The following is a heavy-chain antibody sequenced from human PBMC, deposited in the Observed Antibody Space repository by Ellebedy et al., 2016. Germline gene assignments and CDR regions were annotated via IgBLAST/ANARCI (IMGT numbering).Heavy chain of an antibody. J-gene: IGHJ4*02. CDR1: AFYFDNYA. V-gene: IGHV3-30*18. D-gene: IGHD4-17*01. Sequence: GESLKISCAASAFYFDNYAMHWVRQAPGKGLEWVAVISYDGSFKNYVESVRGRFTVSRDNSKSTLYLQMDSLRTDDTAVYYCTNLVTTGDFDYWGQGTLVTVSS. CDR3: TNLVTTGDFDY. CDR2: ISYDGSFK.